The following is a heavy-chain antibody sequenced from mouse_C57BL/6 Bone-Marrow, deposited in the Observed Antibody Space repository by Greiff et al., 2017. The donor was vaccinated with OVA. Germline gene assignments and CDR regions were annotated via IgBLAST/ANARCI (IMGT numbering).Heavy chain of an antibody. V-gene: IGHV1-52*01. J-gene: IGHJ4*01. CDR1: GYTFTSYW. CDR2: IDPSDSET. Sequence: QVQLQQPGAELVRPGSSVKLSCKASGYTFTSYWMHWVKQRPIQGLEWIGNIDPSDSETPYNQKFKDKATLTVDKSSSTAYMQLSSLTSEDSAVYYCARQGYYAGAMDYWGQGTSVTVSS. CDR3: ARQGYYAGAMDY. D-gene: IGHD1-1*01.